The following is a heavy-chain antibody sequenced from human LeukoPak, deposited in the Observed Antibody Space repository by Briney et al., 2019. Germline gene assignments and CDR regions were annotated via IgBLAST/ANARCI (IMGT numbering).Heavy chain of an antibody. V-gene: IGHV4-59*01. CDR1: GDSISSYY. D-gene: IGHD3-22*01. Sequence: SETLSLTCTVSGDSISSYYWTWIRQPPGKGLEWIGYIHYSGSTNYNPSLKSRVTISVDTSKNQFSLKLSSVTAADTAVYYCARDMGYYDSSGYNWFDPWGQGTLVTVSS. CDR2: IHYSGST. J-gene: IGHJ5*02. CDR3: ARDMGYYDSSGYNWFDP.